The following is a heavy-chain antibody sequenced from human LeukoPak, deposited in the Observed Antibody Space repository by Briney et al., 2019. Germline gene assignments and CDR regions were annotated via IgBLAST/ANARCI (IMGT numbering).Heavy chain of an antibody. Sequence: PGGSLRLSCAASGFTFSSYGMHWVRQAPGKGLEWVAFIRYDGSNKYYADSVKGRFTISRDNSKNTLYLQMNSLRAEDTAVYYCAKEAGTSSSWYTSVGAFDIWGQGTMVTVSS. CDR1: GFTFSSYG. CDR3: AKEAGTSSSWYTSVGAFDI. J-gene: IGHJ3*02. V-gene: IGHV3-30*02. D-gene: IGHD6-13*01. CDR2: IRYDGSNK.